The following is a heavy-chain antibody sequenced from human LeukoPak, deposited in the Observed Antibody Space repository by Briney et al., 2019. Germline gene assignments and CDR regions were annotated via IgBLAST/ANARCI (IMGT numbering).Heavy chain of an antibody. V-gene: IGHV1-69*05. D-gene: IGHD3-22*01. Sequence: SVKVSCKASGGTFSSYAIIWVRQAPGQGLEWMGGIIPIFGTANYAQKFQGRVTITTDESTSTAYMELSSLRSEDTAVYYCAREGDSSGYSEFDYWGQGTLVTVSS. CDR1: GGTFSSYA. J-gene: IGHJ4*02. CDR2: IIPIFGTA. CDR3: AREGDSSGYSEFDY.